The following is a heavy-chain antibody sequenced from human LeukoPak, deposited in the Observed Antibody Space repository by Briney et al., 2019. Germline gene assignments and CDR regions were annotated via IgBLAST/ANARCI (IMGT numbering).Heavy chain of an antibody. CDR1: GFPFSSYW. D-gene: IGHD2-21*02. Sequence: GGSLRLSCAASGFPFSSYWMSWVRQAPGKGLEWVANIKQDGGEKFYVDSVKGRFTVSRDNAKNSLYLQMNSLRAEDTAVYYCARDRIVLVTATFDYWGQGTLVTVSS. CDR3: ARDRIVLVTATFDY. CDR2: IKQDGGEK. V-gene: IGHV3-7*01. J-gene: IGHJ4*02.